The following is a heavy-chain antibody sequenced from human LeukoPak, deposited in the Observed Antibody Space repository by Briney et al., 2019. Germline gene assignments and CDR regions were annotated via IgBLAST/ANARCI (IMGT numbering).Heavy chain of an antibody. J-gene: IGHJ5*02. CDR1: GGTFSSYA. V-gene: IGHV1-69*05. CDR3: ARSLPVGSSSWYGNEGLDWFDP. Sequence: GASVKVSCKASGGTFSSYAISWVRQAPGQGLEWMGGIIPIFGTANYAQKLQGRVTMTTDTSTSTAYMELRSLRSDDTAVYYCARSLPVGSSSWYGNEGLDWFDPWGQGTLVTVSS. D-gene: IGHD6-13*01. CDR2: IIPIFGTA.